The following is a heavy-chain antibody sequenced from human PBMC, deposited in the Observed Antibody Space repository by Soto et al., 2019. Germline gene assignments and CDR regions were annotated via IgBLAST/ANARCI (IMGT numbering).Heavy chain of an antibody. J-gene: IGHJ4*01. Sequence: PGESLKISCKGSGYIFTNYWSGWVRQMPGKGLEWIGIIYPDDSDTRHSPSFEGQVAISAGKSITTAYLQWSSLKASDTAIYYCVRSSSTTRYDFWGQGTLVTVSS. CDR1: GYIFTNYW. CDR2: IYPDDSDT. CDR3: VRSSSTTRYDF. V-gene: IGHV5-51*01. D-gene: IGHD2-2*01.